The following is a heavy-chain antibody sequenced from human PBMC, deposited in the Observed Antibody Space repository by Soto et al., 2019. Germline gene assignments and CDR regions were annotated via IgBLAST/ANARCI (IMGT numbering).Heavy chain of an antibody. CDR1: GGTFSSYA. CDR3: ARVSLTTVTTSYYYGMDV. D-gene: IGHD4-4*01. V-gene: IGHV1-69*13. Sequence: ASVKVSCKASGGTFSSYAISWVRQAPGQGLEWMGGIIPIFGTANYAQKFQGRVTITADESTSTAYMELSSLRSEDTAVYYCARVSLTTVTTSYYYGMDVWGQGTTVTVSS. CDR2: IIPIFGTA. J-gene: IGHJ6*02.